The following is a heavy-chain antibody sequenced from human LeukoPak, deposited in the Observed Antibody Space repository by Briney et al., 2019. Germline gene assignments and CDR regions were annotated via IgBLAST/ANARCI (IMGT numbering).Heavy chain of an antibody. CDR2: IYSGGST. Sequence: GGSLRLSCAASGFTVSSNYMSWVRQAPGEGLEWVSVIYSGGSTYYADSVKGRFTISRDNSKNTLYLQMNSLRAEDTAVYYCARVITMIVVVITTGYYFDYWGQGTLVTASS. J-gene: IGHJ4*02. CDR3: ARVITMIVVVITTGYYFDY. D-gene: IGHD3-22*01. CDR1: GFTVSSNY. V-gene: IGHV3-66*01.